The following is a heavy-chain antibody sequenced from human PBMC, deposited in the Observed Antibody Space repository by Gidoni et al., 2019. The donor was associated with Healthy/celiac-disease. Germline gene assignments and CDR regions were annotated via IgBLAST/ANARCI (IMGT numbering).Heavy chain of an antibody. V-gene: IGHV4-39*01. D-gene: IGHD5-18*01. CDR1: GGHSSSSSYY. J-gene: IGHJ4*02. CDR2: IYYSGST. Sequence: QRQLQEAGPGLGKPSETQSHTRPVPGGHSSSSSYYGGWVRQPPGKGLEWIGSIYYSGSTYYNPSLESRVTISVDTSKHQFSLELSSVTAADTAVYYCARRLVDTALFDYWGQGTLVTVSS. CDR3: ARRLVDTALFDY.